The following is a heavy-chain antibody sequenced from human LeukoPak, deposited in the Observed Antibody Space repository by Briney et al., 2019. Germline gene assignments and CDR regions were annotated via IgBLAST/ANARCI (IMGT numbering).Heavy chain of an antibody. CDR2: IIPIFGTA. D-gene: IGHD3-22*01. CDR1: GGTFSSYA. J-gene: IGHJ6*02. CDR3: ASTDSSGYADYYYGMDV. V-gene: IGHV1-69*13. Sequence: GASVKVSCKASGGTFSSYAISWVRQAPGQGLEWMGGIIPIFGTANYAQKFQGRVTITADESTSTAYMELSSLRSEDTAVYYCASTDSSGYADYYYGMDVWGQGTTVTVSS.